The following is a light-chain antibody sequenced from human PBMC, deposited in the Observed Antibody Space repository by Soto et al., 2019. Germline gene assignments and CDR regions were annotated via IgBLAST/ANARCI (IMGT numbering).Light chain of an antibody. Sequence: DIQMTQSPSTLSASVGDRVTITCRASQSISTWLAWYQQKPGKAPKLLTYKASSLESGVPSRFSGSGSGTEFTLTISSLQFDDFATYYCQQYNSYSTFGQGTKLEIK. CDR1: QSISTW. CDR2: KAS. J-gene: IGKJ2*01. CDR3: QQYNSYST. V-gene: IGKV1-5*03.